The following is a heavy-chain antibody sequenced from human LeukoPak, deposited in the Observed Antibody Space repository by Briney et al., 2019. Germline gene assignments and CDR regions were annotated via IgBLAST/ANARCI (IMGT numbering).Heavy chain of an antibody. D-gene: IGHD4-17*01. CDR1: GFTFSNYW. Sequence: GGSLRLSCAASGFTFSNYWMNWVRQASGKGLEWVANIKHDESEKYYVDSVKGRFTISRDNAKNSLYLQMNSLRAEDTAVYYCARGQVTAVTGLAAFDIWGQGTMVIVSS. J-gene: IGHJ3*02. CDR2: IKHDESEK. CDR3: ARGQVTAVTGLAAFDI. V-gene: IGHV3-7*04.